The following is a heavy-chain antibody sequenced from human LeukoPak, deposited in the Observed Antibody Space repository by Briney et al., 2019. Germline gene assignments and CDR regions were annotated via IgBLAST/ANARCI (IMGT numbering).Heavy chain of an antibody. D-gene: IGHD2-21*02. Sequence: GGSLRLSCAASGFTFSSYSMNWVRQAPGKGLEWVSYISSNSSTIYYADSVKGRFTISRDNAKNSLYLQMNSLRGEDTAGYYCAREGGDGNFDYWGQGTLVTVSS. CDR1: GFTFSSYS. J-gene: IGHJ4*02. CDR2: ISSNSSTI. V-gene: IGHV3-48*01. CDR3: AREGGDGNFDY.